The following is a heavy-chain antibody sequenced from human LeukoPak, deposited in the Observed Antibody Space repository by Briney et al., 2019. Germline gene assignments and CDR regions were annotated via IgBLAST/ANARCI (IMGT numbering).Heavy chain of an antibody. Sequence: GESLKISCKGSGYYFTSYWIGWVRQMPGKGLQWMGIIYPGDSDTRYSPSFQGQVTISADKSINTAYLQWSSLKASDTAMYCCARSLSSGWSDVFDIWGQGTMITVSS. D-gene: IGHD6-19*01. CDR1: GYYFTSYW. CDR2: IYPGDSDT. V-gene: IGHV5-51*01. J-gene: IGHJ3*02. CDR3: ARSLSSGWSDVFDI.